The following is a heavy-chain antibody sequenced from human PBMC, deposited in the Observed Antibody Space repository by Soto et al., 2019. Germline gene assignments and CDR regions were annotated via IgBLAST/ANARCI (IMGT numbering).Heavy chain of an antibody. J-gene: IGHJ6*02. D-gene: IGHD2-2*01. Sequence: QVQLQQWGAGLLKPSETLSLTCAVYGGSFSGYYWSWIRQPPGKGLEWIGEINHSGRTNYNPSLKSRVTIAVDTYKNQFSLKLGAVADAHTAVYYCARVVRGLGYCSSTSCYPYYYYYGMDVWGPGTTVTVSS. CDR2: INHSGRT. CDR3: ARVVRGLGYCSSTSCYPYYYYYGMDV. CDR1: GGSFSGYY. V-gene: IGHV4-34*01.